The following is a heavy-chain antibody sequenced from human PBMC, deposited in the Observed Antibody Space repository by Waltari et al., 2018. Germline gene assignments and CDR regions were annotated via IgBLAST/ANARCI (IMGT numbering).Heavy chain of an antibody. Sequence: SWVRLAPGKGLQWVSAITGGGGSTYSADSVKGRFSIFRDNSKNTVYLQMRSLRAEDTAIYYCAKSSGRLTYYFDSWGRGTLVTVSS. CDR3: AKSSGRLTYYFDS. D-gene: IGHD6-19*01. V-gene: IGHV3-23*01. CDR2: ITGGGGST. J-gene: IGHJ4*02.